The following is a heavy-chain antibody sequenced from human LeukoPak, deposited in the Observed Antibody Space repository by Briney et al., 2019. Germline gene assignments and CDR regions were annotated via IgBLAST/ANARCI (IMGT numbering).Heavy chain of an antibody. D-gene: IGHD6-13*01. CDR2: IYSCDSDT. Sequence: GEALKISCKSSGYSFTSYWIGWVRQMPGKGLEWMGIIYSCDSDTRYSPSFQGQVTISADKSISTAYLQWSSLKASDTAMYYCARPGSSHNWFDPWGQGTLVTVSS. J-gene: IGHJ5*02. CDR1: GYSFTSYW. V-gene: IGHV5-51*01. CDR3: ARPGSSHNWFDP.